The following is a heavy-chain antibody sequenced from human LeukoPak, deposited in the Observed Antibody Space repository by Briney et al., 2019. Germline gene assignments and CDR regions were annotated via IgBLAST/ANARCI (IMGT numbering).Heavy chain of an antibody. D-gene: IGHD5-18*01. Sequence: ASVKVSCKASGYTFTSYGISWVRQAPGQGLEWMGWISAYNGNTNYAQKLQGRVTMTTDTSTNTAYMELRSLRSDDTAVYYCARDLSRYSYGQIDYWGQGTLVTVSS. J-gene: IGHJ4*02. CDR3: ARDLSRYSYGQIDY. CDR1: GYTFTSYG. CDR2: ISAYNGNT. V-gene: IGHV1-18*01.